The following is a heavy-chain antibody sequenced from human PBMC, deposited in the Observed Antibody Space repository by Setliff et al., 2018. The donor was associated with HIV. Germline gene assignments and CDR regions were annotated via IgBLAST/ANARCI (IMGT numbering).Heavy chain of an antibody. V-gene: IGHV1-3*01. J-gene: IGHJ5*02. CDR3: AREGRTYSSSSSWSDP. CDR1: GYTFTSYA. D-gene: IGHD6-13*01. CDR2: INPGYGNT. Sequence: GASVKVSCKASGYTFTSYAIHWVRQAPGERLEWMGWINPGYGNTRYSQKLEGRLTITRDTSANIVFMELSTMTSEDMAVYYCAREGRTYSSSSSWSDPWGQGTLVTVSS.